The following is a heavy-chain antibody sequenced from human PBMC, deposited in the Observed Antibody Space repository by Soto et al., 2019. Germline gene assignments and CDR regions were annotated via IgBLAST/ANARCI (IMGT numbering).Heavy chain of an antibody. V-gene: IGHV3-33*08. CDR1: EFTFSAYG. Sequence: PGGSLRLSCAASEFTFSAYGMYWVRQAPGKGLEWVAVIWYDGTNKYYADSVKGRFTISRDNSKNMLYLQMNSLRAEDTAVYYCARESEDLTSNFDYWGQGTLVTVSS. J-gene: IGHJ4*02. CDR2: IWYDGTNK. CDR3: ARESEDLTSNFDY.